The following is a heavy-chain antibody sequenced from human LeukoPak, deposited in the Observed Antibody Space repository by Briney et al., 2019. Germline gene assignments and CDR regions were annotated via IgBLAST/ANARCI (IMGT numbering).Heavy chain of an antibody. J-gene: IGHJ5*02. Sequence: PSETLSLTCAVSGGSISSGGYSWSWIRQPPGKGLEWIGYIYHNGNTYYSPSPKSRVTISVDRSKNQLSLKLSSVTAADTAVYYCARGSRIFGARPFDPWGQGTLVTVSS. V-gene: IGHV4-30-2*01. CDR3: ARGSRIFGARPFDP. D-gene: IGHD3-3*01. CDR2: IYHNGNT. CDR1: GGSISSGGYS.